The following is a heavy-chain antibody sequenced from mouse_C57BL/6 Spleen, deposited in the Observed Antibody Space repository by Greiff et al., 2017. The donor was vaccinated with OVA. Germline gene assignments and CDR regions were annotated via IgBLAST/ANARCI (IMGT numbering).Heavy chain of an antibody. Sequence: VVKPGASVKLSCKASGYTFTEYTIHWVKQRSGQGLEWIGWFYPGSGSIKYNEKFKDKATLTADKSSSTVYMELSRLTSEDSAVYFCARHEEGLLWYLYFDVWGTGTTVTVSS. D-gene: IGHD2-1*01. CDR1: GYTFTEYT. CDR3: ARHEEGLLWYLYFDV. J-gene: IGHJ1*03. V-gene: IGHV1-62-2*01. CDR2: FYPGSGSI.